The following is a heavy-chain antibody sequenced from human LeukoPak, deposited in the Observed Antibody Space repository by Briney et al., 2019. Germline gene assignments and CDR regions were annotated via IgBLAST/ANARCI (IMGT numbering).Heavy chain of an antibody. J-gene: IGHJ3*02. CDR1: GYTFTCYY. CDR3: EREYSSFHGFANDNAFDI. V-gene: IGHV1-2*02. D-gene: IGHD6-6*01. Sequence: ASVKVSCKASGYTFTCYYMHWVRQAPGQGLEWMGWINPNSGGTNYAQKFQGRVTMTSDTSISTAYMELRSLRSDDTAVYYCEREYSSFHGFANDNAFDIWGQGTMVTVSS. CDR2: INPNSGGT.